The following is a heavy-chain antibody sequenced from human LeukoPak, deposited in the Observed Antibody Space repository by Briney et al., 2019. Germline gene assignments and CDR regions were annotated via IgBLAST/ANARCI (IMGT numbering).Heavy chain of an antibody. CDR1: GFTFSSYA. Sequence: GGSLRLSCAASGFTFSSYAVSWVRQAPGKGREWVSAISGCGGSTYYADSVKGRFTISRDNSTNTLSLQINSLRAEDTAVYYCAKDLRGYYGSGSPSGLDYWGQGTLVTVSS. CDR2: ISGCGGST. V-gene: IGHV3-23*01. CDR3: AKDLRGYYGSGSPSGLDY. J-gene: IGHJ4*02. D-gene: IGHD3-10*01.